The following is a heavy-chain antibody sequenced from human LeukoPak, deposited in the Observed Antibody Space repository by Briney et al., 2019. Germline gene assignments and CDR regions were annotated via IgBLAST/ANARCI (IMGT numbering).Heavy chain of an antibody. CDR2: INPNSGGT. V-gene: IGHV1-2*04. CDR1: GYAFINYA. J-gene: IGHJ4*02. D-gene: IGHD3-22*01. CDR3: ARESRDDSSGYYRVFFDY. Sequence: GASVKVSCKTSGYAFINYAINWVRQAPGQGLEWMGWINPNSGGTDYAQKFQGWVTMTRDTSISTAYMELSRLRSDDTAVYYCARESRDDSSGYYRVFFDYWGQGTLVTVSS.